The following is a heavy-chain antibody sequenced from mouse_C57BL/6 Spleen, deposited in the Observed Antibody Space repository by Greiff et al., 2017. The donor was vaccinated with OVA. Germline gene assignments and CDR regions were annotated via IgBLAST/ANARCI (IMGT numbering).Heavy chain of an antibody. D-gene: IGHD1-1*01. J-gene: IGHJ3*01. V-gene: IGHV14-4*01. Sequence: DVQLQESGAELVRPGASVKLSCTASGFNIKDDYMHWVKQRPEQGLEWIGWIDPENGDTEYASKFQGKATITADTSSNTAYLQLSSLTSEDTAVYYCTTPYYYGSSVAWFAYWGQGTLVTVSA. CDR2: IDPENGDT. CDR1: GFNIKDDY. CDR3: TTPYYYGSSVAWFAY.